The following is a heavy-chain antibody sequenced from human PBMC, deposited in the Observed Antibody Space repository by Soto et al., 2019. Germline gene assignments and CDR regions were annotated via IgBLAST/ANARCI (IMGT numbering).Heavy chain of an antibody. CDR2: ISGSGGST. D-gene: IGHD3-3*01. Sequence: EVQLLESGGGLVQPGVSLRLSCAASGFTFSSDAMSWVRQAPGMGLEWFSAISGSGGSTYYADSVKGRFTISRDNSKNTLYLQMNSLRAEDTAVYYCAKDKRSGAPDWYFDLWGRGTLVTVSS. CDR3: AKDKRSGAPDWYFDL. J-gene: IGHJ2*01. V-gene: IGHV3-23*01. CDR1: GFTFSSDA.